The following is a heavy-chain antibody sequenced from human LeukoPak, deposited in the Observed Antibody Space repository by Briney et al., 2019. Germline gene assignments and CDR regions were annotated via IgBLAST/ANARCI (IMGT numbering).Heavy chain of an antibody. CDR3: ARGPMEAYYYYGMDV. J-gene: IGHJ6*02. Sequence: SETLSLTCAVSGGSISSGGYSWSWIRQPPGKGLEWIGYIYHSGSTYYNPSLKSRVTLSVDRSKNQFSLKLSSVTAADAAVYYCARGPMEAYYYYGMDVWGQGTTVTVSS. CDR2: IYHSGST. D-gene: IGHD3-10*01. V-gene: IGHV4-30-2*01. CDR1: GGSISSGGYS.